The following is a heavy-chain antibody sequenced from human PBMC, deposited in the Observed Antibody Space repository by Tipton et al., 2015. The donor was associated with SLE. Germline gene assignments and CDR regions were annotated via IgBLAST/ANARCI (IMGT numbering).Heavy chain of an antibody. V-gene: IGHV5-51*03. Sequence: QLVQSGAEVKKPGESLRISCKGSGYSFTNYWIAWVRQMPGKGLEWMGIIYPGDSDTRYSPSFQGQVTISADKSVSAAYLQWSSLKASDTAVYYCARMDGSLGPFDYWGQGTLVTVSA. J-gene: IGHJ4*02. CDR1: GYSFTNYW. CDR3: ARMDGSLGPFDY. D-gene: IGHD5-24*01. CDR2: IYPGDSDT.